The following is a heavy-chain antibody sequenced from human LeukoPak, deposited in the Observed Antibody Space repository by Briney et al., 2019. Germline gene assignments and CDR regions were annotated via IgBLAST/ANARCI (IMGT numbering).Heavy chain of an antibody. CDR1: GFTFDDYA. CDR3: TKDRIGKNHGDYDSIDY. D-gene: IGHD4-17*01. V-gene: IGHV3-9*01. CDR2: ISWNSDDI. J-gene: IGHJ4*02. Sequence: GGSLRLSCAASGFTFDDYAMHWVRQAPGKGLEWASGISWNSDDIGYADSVKGRFTISRDNAKNSLYLQMNSLRPEDTALYYCTKDRIGKNHGDYDSIDYWGQGTLVTVSS.